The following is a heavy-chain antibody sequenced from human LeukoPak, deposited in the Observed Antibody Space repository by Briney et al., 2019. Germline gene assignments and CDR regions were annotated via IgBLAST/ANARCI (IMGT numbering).Heavy chain of an antibody. CDR1: GGTFSSYA. D-gene: IGHD2-2*02. Sequence: SVKVSCKASGGTFSSYAISWVRQAPGQGLEWMGRIIPILGIANYAQKFQGRVTITTDESTSTAYMELSSLRSEDTAVYYCARARWDCSSTSCYIGGYYYYYMDVWGKGTTVTVSS. CDR2: IIPILGIA. CDR3: ARARWDCSSTSCYIGGYYYYYMDV. V-gene: IGHV1-69*04. J-gene: IGHJ6*03.